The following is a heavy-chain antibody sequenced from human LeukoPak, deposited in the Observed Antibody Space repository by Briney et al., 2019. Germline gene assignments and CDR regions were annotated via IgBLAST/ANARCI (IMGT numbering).Heavy chain of an antibody. Sequence: GGSLRLSCAVSGLTFSTYWMSWVRQAPGKGLEWLANLNQDGSEKYYVDSVKGRFTISRDNAKNSLYLELSSLRAEDTAVYYCTTVTTGYFDLWGRGTLVTVSS. CDR1: GLTFSTYW. CDR2: LNQDGSEK. V-gene: IGHV3-7*01. D-gene: IGHD4-17*01. CDR3: TTVTTGYFDL. J-gene: IGHJ2*01.